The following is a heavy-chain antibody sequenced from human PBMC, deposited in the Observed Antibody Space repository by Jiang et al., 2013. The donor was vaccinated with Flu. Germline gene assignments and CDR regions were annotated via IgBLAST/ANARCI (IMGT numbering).Heavy chain of an antibody. J-gene: IGHJ3*02. CDR1: GFTFSSYE. D-gene: IGHD2/OR15-2a*01. CDR2: ISSSGSTI. Sequence: VQLVESGGGLVQPGGSLRLSCAASGFTFSSYEMNWVRQAPGKGLEWVSYISSSGSTIYYADSVKGRFTISRDNAKNSLYLQMNSLRAEDTAVYYCARVLHSKDAFDIWGQGTMVTVSS. V-gene: IGHV3-48*03. CDR3: ARVLHSKDAFDI.